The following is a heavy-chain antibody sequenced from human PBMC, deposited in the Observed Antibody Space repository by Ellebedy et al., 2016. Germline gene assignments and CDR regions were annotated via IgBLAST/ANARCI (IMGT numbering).Heavy chain of an antibody. Sequence: GGSLRLSCAASGFTFDDYAMHWVRQAPGKGLEWVSGISWRGHYIGYADSVRGRFTISRGNAKNSLYLHMNSLRIKDTAVYYCTKDLLRGIWGGSGRDYWGQGTLVTVSS. J-gene: IGHJ4*02. CDR2: ISWRGHYI. CDR1: GFTFDDYA. V-gene: IGHV3-9*01. CDR3: TKDLLRGIWGGSGRDY. D-gene: IGHD7-27*01.